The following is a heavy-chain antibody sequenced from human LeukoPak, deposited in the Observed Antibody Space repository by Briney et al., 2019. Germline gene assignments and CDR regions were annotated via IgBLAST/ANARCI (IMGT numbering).Heavy chain of an antibody. CDR1: GFTFSSYA. V-gene: IGHV3-30-3*01. J-gene: IGHJ4*02. Sequence: PGGSLRLSCAASGFTFSSYAMHWVRQAPGKGLEWVAVISYDGSNKYYADSVKGRFTISRDNSKNTLYLQMNSLRAEDTAVYYCAREGAKYYDFWSGYYASDYWGQGTLVTVSS. CDR2: ISYDGSNK. CDR3: AREGAKYYDFWSGYYASDY. D-gene: IGHD3-3*01.